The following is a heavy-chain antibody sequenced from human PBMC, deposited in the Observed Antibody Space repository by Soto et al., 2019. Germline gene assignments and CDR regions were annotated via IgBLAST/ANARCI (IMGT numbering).Heavy chain of an antibody. CDR1: GFSLSTTVMR. D-gene: IGHD6-6*01. Sequence: GPTRVNPTQTLTLTCTFSGFSLSTTVMRVTWIRQPPGKALEWLARVDWSDDKSYRTSLKTRLTISKDTSKNQVVLIMTNMDPVDTATYYCVRSYSTSSGGVFDYWGQGALVTVSS. CDR3: VRSYSTSSGGVFDY. CDR2: VDWSDDK. J-gene: IGHJ4*02. V-gene: IGHV2-70*04.